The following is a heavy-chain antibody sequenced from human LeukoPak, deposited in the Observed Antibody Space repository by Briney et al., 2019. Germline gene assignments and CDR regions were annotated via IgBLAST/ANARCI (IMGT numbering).Heavy chain of an antibody. V-gene: IGHV3-33*06. CDR1: GFTFSSYG. J-gene: IGHJ6*03. Sequence: GRSLRLFCAASGFTFSSYGMHWVRQAPGKGLAGVAVIWYDGSNKYYAASVKGRFTISRDNSKNPLYLQMNSLRAEDTAVYYCAKTFHDYYDSSGYSGGGYMDVWGKGTTVTVSS. CDR3: AKTFHDYYDSSGYSGGGYMDV. D-gene: IGHD3-22*01. CDR2: IWYDGSNK.